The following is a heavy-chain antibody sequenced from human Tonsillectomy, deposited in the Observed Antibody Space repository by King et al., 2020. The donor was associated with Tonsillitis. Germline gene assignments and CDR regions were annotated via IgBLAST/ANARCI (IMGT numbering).Heavy chain of an antibody. Sequence: VQLVESGGGLVQPGGSLRXSCAASGFTFSSYAMSXVRQAPGKGLEWVSAISCSGGSTYFADSVKGRFTISRDNSKNTMYLPMNRLRAEDTAVYYCAKXXLXXXGGLPPRAXXIWXXGTXVTV. CDR3: AKXXLXXXGGLPPRAXXI. D-gene: IGHD6-19*01. V-gene: IGHV3-23*04. J-gene: IGHJ3*02. CDR1: GFTFSSYA. CDR2: ISCSGGST.